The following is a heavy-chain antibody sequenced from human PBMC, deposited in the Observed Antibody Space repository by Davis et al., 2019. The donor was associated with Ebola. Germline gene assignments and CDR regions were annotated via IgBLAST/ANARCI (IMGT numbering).Heavy chain of an antibody. D-gene: IGHD6-6*01. CDR3: ARRQRSMIRVAARSLSY. J-gene: IGHJ4*02. CDR2: MNPNSGNT. V-gene: IGHV1-8*02. Sequence: ASVKVSCKASGYTFTSYGISWVRQATGQGLEWMGWMNPNSGNTGYAQKFQGRVTMTRNTSISTAYMELSSLRSEDTAVYYCARRQRSMIRVAARSLSYWGQGTLVTVSS. CDR1: GYTFTSYG.